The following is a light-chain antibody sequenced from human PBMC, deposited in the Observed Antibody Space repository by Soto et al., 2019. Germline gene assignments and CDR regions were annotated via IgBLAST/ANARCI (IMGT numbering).Light chain of an antibody. CDR3: KQYGTLIN. CDR2: GSF. Sequence: EIVSTKSPGTLSLSPGEISTLSFRASQSLSSSYLAWYPQKPGQAPRLLIYGSFSRATGIPDRFSGSGSGTDFTLTISRLEPEDSAAYYCKQYGTLINCGQGKRREIK. V-gene: IGKV3-20*01. CDR1: QSLSSSY. J-gene: IGKJ5*01.